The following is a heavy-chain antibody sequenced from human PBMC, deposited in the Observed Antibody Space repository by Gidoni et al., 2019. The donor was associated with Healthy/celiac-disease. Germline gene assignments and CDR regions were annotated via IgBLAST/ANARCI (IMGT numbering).Heavy chain of an antibody. CDR2: IYPGDSDT. Sequence: EVQLVQSGAEVKKPGESLKISCKGSGYSFTSYWIGWVRQMPGKGLEWMGIIYPGDSDTRYSPSFQDQVTISADKSISTAYLQWSSLKASDTAMYYCARLAGGYRDSGSLYYFDYWGQGTLVTVSS. V-gene: IGHV5-51*01. CDR3: ARLAGGYRDSGSLYYFDY. CDR1: GYSFTSYW. J-gene: IGHJ4*02. D-gene: IGHD1-26*01.